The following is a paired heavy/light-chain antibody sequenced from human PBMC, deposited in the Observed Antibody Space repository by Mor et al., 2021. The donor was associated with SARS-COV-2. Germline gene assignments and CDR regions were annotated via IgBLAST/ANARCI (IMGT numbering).Heavy chain of an antibody. D-gene: IGHD6-13*01. Sequence: QITLKESGPTLVKPTQTLTLTCTFSGFSLTTNGVGVGWIRQPPGKALEWLALIYWDDDKRYSPSLRSRLTISKDTSKNQVVLTMTNMDPVDTATYYCAHRRYLGSSWSFAYFDYWGQGTLVTVSS. CDR1: GFSLTTNGVG. CDR3: AHRRYLGSSWSFAYFDY. J-gene: IGHJ4*02. V-gene: IGHV2-5*02. CDR2: IYWDDDK.
Light chain of an antibody. CDR1: SSDVGAYNY. V-gene: IGLV2-14*01. CDR3: CSYTGSSTL. J-gene: IGLJ2*01. CDR2: DVS. Sequence: QSALTQPASVSGSPGQSITISCTGSSSDVGAYNYVSWYQQHPGQVPKLIIYDVSYRPSAVSNRFSGSKSGNTASLTISGLQAEDEADYYCCSYTGSSTLFGGGTQLTVL.